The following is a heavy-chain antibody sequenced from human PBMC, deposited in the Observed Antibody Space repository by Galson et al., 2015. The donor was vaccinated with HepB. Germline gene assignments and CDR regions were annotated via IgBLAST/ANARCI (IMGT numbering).Heavy chain of an antibody. CDR2: INTNTGNP. J-gene: IGHJ6*02. V-gene: IGHV7-4-1*02. CDR1: GYTFTSYA. D-gene: IGHD5-18*01. Sequence: SVKVSCKASGYTFTSYAMNWVRQAPGQGLEWMGWINTNTGNPTYAQGFTGRFVFSLDTSVSTAYLQISSLKAEDTAVYYCARDGGYSYGYNGTVYYYYGMDVWGQGTTVTVSS. CDR3: ARDGGYSYGYNGTVYYYYGMDV.